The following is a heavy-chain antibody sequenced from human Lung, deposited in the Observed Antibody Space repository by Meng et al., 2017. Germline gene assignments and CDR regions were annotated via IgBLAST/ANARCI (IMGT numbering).Heavy chain of an antibody. J-gene: IGHJ4*02. V-gene: IGHV4-34*01. D-gene: IGHD5-24*01. CDR2: INHSGST. CDR3: ARGPTTMAHDFDY. Sequence: QLQQWGGGLLKPSETLSLTCVASGGSFSDYYWSWIRQPPGKGLEWIGEINHSGSTNYNPSLESRATISVDTSQNNLSLKLSSVTAADSAVYYCARGPTTMAHDFDYWGQGTLVTVSS. CDR1: GGSFSDYY.